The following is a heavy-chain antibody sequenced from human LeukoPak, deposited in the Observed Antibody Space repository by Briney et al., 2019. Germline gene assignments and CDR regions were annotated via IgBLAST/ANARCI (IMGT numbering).Heavy chain of an antibody. CDR2: ISRSSSYI. CDR1: GFTFSSYT. CDR3: ARDRETGDYDLLTGSPSVDY. D-gene: IGHD3-9*01. V-gene: IGHV3-21*01. J-gene: IGHJ4*02. Sequence: GGSLRLSCAASGFTFSSYTMNWVHQAPGKGLEWVSYISRSSSYIYYADSVKGRFTISRDNVKKSLYLQMNSLRAEDTAVYYCARDRETGDYDLLTGSPSVDYWGQGTLVTVSS.